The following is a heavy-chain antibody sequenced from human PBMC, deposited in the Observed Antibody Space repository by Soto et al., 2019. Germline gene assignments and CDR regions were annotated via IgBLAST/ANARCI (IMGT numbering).Heavy chain of an antibody. CDR1: GGSISSYY. CDR2: IYYSGST. CDR3: ARDRGYEESDAFDI. Sequence: SETLSLTCTVSGGSISSYYWSWIRQPPGKGLEWIGYIYYSGSTNYNPSLKSRVTISVDTSKNQFSLKLSSVTAADTAVYYCARDRGYEESDAFDIWGQGTMVTVSS. J-gene: IGHJ3*02. V-gene: IGHV4-59*01. D-gene: IGHD5-12*01.